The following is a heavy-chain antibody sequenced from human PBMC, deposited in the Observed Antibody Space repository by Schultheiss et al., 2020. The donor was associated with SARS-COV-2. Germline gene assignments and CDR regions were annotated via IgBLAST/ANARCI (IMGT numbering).Heavy chain of an antibody. V-gene: IGHV3-48*01. CDR3: ARDGGSYGIDY. Sequence: GESLKISCAASGFTFSSYAMSWVRQAPGKGLEWVSYISSSSSTIYYADSVKGRFTISRDNAKNSLYLQMNSLRAEDTAVYYCARDGGSYGIDYWGQGTLVTVSS. J-gene: IGHJ4*02. CDR2: ISSSSSTI. CDR1: GFTFSSYA. D-gene: IGHD1-26*01.